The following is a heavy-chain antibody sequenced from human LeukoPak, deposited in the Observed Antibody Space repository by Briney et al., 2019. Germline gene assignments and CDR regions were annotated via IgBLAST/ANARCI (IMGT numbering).Heavy chain of an antibody. V-gene: IGHV1-46*01. CDR3: ARANTGVYWFDP. D-gene: IGHD1/OR15-1a*01. J-gene: IGHJ5*02. Sequence: ASVKVSCKASGYTFTSYYMHWVRQAPGQGLEWMGIINPSGGSTSYAQKFQGRFTMTRDTSTSTVYMELSSLRSEDTAVYYCARANTGVYWFDPWGQGTLVTVSS. CDR2: INPSGGST. CDR1: GYTFTSYY.